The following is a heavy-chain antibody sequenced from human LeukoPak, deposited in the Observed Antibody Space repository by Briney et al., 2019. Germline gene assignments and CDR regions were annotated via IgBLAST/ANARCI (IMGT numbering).Heavy chain of an antibody. V-gene: IGHV4-59*08. D-gene: IGHD1-26*01. CDR1: GGSISSYY. J-gene: IGHJ3*02. CDR2: IYYSGST. CDR3: ARRSIVGATLHAFDI. Sequence: SETLSLTCTVSGGSISSYYWSWIRQPPGKGLEWIGYIYYSGSTNYNPSLKSRVTISVDTSKNQFSLKLGSVTAADTAVYYCARRSIVGATLHAFDIWGQGTMVTVSS.